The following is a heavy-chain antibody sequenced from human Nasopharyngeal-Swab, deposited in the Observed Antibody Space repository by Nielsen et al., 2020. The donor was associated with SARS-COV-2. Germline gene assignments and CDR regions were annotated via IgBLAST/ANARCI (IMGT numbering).Heavy chain of an antibody. J-gene: IGHJ4*02. CDR2: IYYSGST. CDR3: ARELSPVYSVYCYSSGSYYNHFDY. Sequence: RQAPGKGLEWIGSIYYSGSTNYNPSLKSRVSISVDTSNNQFPLKLSSGTAADTAVYYCARELSPVYSVYCYSSGSYYNHFDYWGQGTLVTVSS. V-gene: IGHV4-39*06. D-gene: IGHD3-10*01.